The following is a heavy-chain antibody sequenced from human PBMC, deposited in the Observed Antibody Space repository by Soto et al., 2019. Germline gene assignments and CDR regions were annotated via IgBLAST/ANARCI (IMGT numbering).Heavy chain of an antibody. CDR1: GGTFSSYA. CDR2: IIPIFGTA. V-gene: IGHV1-69*01. J-gene: IGHJ6*02. CDR3: AREQPRCSGSYCYYYYGMDV. Sequence: QVQLVQSGAEVKKPGSSVKVSCKASGGTFSSYAISWVRQAPGQGLEWMGGIIPIFGTANYAQKFQGRVTITADESTSTAYMELSSLRSEDTAVYSCAREQPRCSGSYCYYYYGMDVWGQGTTVTVSS. D-gene: IGHD1-26*01.